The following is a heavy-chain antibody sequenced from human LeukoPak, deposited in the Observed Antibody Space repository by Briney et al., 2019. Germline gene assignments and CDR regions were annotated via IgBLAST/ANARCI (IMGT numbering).Heavy chain of an antibody. J-gene: IGHJ3*02. CDR3: ARVGDTTAFDI. CDR1: GFTFSSYA. CDR2: ISSSGGST. D-gene: IGHD1-26*01. V-gene: IGHV3-64*01. Sequence: PGGSLRLSCAATGFTFSSYAMHWVRQAPGKGLEYVSAISSSGGSTYYANSVKGRFTISRDNSKNTLYLQMGSLRAEDMAVYYCARVGDTTAFDIWGQGTMVTVPS.